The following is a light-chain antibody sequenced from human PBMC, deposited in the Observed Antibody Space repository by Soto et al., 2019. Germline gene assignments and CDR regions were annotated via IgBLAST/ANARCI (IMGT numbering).Light chain of an antibody. CDR3: QQYGSSPRT. J-gene: IGKJ1*01. Sequence: ENVLTQSPGTLSLSPGERATLSCRASQSVSSSYLAWYQQKPGKAPRLLIYDASSRATGIPDRFSGSGSGTDFTLTFSRLEPEDFAVYFCQQYGSSPRTFGQGTKVDIK. CDR2: DAS. CDR1: QSVSSSY. V-gene: IGKV3-20*01.